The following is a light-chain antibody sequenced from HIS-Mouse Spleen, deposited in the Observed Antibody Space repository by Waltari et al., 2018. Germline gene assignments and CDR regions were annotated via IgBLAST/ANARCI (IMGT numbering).Light chain of an antibody. J-gene: IGKJ1*01. CDR3: QQYKSYSRT. CDR1: QSISSW. V-gene: IGKV1-5*03. CDR2: KAS. Sequence: DIQMTQSPSTLSASVGDRVTIPCRASQSISSWLAWYQQKPGKAPKLLIYKASSLERGVPTRCSGRGAGTEFTLTISSLQPDDFATYYCQQYKSYSRTFGQGTKVEIK.